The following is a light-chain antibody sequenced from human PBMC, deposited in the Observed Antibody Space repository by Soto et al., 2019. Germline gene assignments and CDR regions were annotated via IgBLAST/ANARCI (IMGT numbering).Light chain of an antibody. Sequence: DIQMTQSPSPLSASIGDRVTITCWASQSIDHFLAWYQQKPGKAPQLLIYDASRVPTGVPSRFSASGSETEFTLTISSLQPDDSATYFCQHYSGFPYTFGPGTKLEIK. CDR3: QHYSGFPYT. V-gene: IGKV1-5*01. J-gene: IGKJ2*01. CDR1: QSIDHF. CDR2: DAS.